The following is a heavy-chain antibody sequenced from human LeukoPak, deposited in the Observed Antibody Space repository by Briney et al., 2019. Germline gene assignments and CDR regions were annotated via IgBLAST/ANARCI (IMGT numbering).Heavy chain of an antibody. V-gene: IGHV3-30*02. D-gene: IGHD3-22*01. J-gene: IGHJ4*02. CDR3: AKSSMGDYDPSAFIDY. CDR1: GLTFTSYG. CDR2: IEYDGRIK. Sequence: GGSLRLSCVASGLTFTSYGFHWVRQAPGKGLEWVAFIEYDGRIKFYADSVKGRFTISRDNSKNTVFLQMVSLRPEDTSIYNCAKSSMGDYDPSAFIDYWGQGALVTVSP.